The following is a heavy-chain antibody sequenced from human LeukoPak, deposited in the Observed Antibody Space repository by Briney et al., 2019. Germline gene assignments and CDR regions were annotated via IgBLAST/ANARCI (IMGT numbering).Heavy chain of an antibody. CDR2: IYYSGSP. V-gene: IGHV4-59*06. D-gene: IGHD3-10*01. CDR1: GGSISTYY. Sequence: SETLSLTCTVSGGSISTYYWSWIRQHPGKGLEWIGYIYYSGSPYYNPSLKSRVTISVDTSKNQFSLKLSSVTAADTAVYYCARGPYYYGSGSYSAHNDYWGQGTLVTVSS. CDR3: ARGPYYYGSGSYSAHNDY. J-gene: IGHJ4*02.